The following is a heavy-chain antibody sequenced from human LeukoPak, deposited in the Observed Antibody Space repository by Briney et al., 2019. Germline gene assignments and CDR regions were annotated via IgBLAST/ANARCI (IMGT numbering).Heavy chain of an antibody. V-gene: IGHV1-2*02. D-gene: IGHD3-10*01. J-gene: IGHJ3*02. CDR2: INPNSGGT. Sequence: WVRQAPGXGLEWMGWINPNSGGTNYAQKFQGRVTMTRDTSISTAYMELSRLRSDDTAVYYCAREVPGGAFDIWGQGTMVTVSS. CDR3: AREVPGGAFDI.